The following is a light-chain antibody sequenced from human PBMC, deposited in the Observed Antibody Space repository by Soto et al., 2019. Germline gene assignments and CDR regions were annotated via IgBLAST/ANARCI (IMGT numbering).Light chain of an antibody. V-gene: IGKV1-39*01. CDR1: QSISNH. J-gene: IGKJ5*01. Sequence: DIQMTQSPSSLSASVEDRFIITCRASQSISNHLNWYQQKPGKAPKLLIYGASSRPTGIPDRFSGSGSGTDFTLTISRLEPEDFAVYYCKQYGSSSNFGQGTRLEIK. CDR2: GAS. CDR3: KQYGSSSN.